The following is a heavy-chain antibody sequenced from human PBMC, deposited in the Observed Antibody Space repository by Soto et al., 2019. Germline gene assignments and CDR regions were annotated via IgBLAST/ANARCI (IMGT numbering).Heavy chain of an antibody. D-gene: IGHD3-10*01. Sequence: PSETLSLTCTVSGGSISSGDYYWSWIRQPPGKGPEWFGYIYYSGSTYYNPSLKSRVTISVDTSKNQFSLKLSSVTAADTAVYYCASYGSGSGGDYYFDYWGQGTLVTVSS. V-gene: IGHV4-30-4*01. J-gene: IGHJ4*02. CDR2: IYYSGST. CDR1: GGSISSGDYY. CDR3: ASYGSGSGGDYYFDY.